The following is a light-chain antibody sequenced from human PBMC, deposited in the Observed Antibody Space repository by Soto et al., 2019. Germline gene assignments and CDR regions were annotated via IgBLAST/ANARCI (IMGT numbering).Light chain of an antibody. CDR2: AAS. J-gene: IGKJ5*01. Sequence: ENVLTQSPGTLSLSPGEGTTLSFRSSQTVGRNYLAWYQQKPGQAPRLLIYAASRRTTGIPDRFSGSGSGTEFTLTISRLEPEDFAVFYCQQYAASPITFGQGTDWRL. V-gene: IGKV3-20*01. CDR1: QTVGRNY. CDR3: QQYAASPIT.